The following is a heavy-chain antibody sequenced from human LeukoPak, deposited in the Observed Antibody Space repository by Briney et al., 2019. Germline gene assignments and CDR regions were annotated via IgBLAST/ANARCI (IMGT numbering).Heavy chain of an antibody. CDR2: IYYSGST. D-gene: IGHD3-22*01. J-gene: IGHJ4*02. CDR1: GGSISSGGYY. V-gene: IGHV4-31*03. Sequence: PSETLSLTCTVSGGSISSGGYYWSWIRQHPGKGLEWIGYIYYSGSTYYNPSLKSRVTISVDTSKNQFSLKLSSVTAADTAVYYCARLRNYYDDSGYYSFDNWGQGTLVTVSS. CDR3: ARLRNYYDDSGYYSFDN.